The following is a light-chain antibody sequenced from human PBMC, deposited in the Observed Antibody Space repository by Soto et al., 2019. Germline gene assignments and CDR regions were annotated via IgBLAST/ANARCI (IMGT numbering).Light chain of an antibody. CDR2: GAS. CDR1: QSISSNY. J-gene: IGKJ1*01. CDR3: QQYFSSPWT. Sequence: EIVLTQSPGTLSLSPGERATLSCRASQSISSNYLAWYQQTPGQAPRLLMFGASSRATGIPDRFSGSGSGTDFTLTISRLEPEDSAVYYCQQYFSSPWTFGQGTKVDIK. V-gene: IGKV3-20*01.